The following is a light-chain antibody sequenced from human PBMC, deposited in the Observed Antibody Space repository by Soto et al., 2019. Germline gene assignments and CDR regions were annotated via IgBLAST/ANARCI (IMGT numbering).Light chain of an antibody. Sequence: DIQVTQSPSSLSASVGDRVTITCRASQGVGDRLGWYQQKPGNAPKRLIYATSNLESGVPSRFSGRGSGTEFTLTISSLQPEDLATSYCLEHNSFPFAFGPGTKVDFK. CDR1: QGVGDR. CDR3: LEHNSFPFA. J-gene: IGKJ3*01. V-gene: IGKV1-17*01. CDR2: ATS.